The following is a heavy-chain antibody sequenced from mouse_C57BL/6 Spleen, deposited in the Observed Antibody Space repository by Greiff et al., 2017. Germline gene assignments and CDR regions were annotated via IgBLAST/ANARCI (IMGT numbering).Heavy chain of an antibody. V-gene: IGHV1-82*01. CDR3: ARQLGFDY. D-gene: IGHD4-1*02. CDR1: GYAFSSSW. CDR2: IYPGDGDT. J-gene: IGHJ2*01. Sequence: VQLQQSGPELVKPGASVKISCKASGYAFSSSWMHWVKQRPGKGLEWIGRIYPGDGDTHYNGKFKGTATLTADKSSSPAYMQLSSLTSEDSAVYFCARQLGFDYWGQGTTLTVSS.